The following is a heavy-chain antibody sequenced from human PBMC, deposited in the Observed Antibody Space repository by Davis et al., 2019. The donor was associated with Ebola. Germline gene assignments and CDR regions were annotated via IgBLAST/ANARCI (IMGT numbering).Heavy chain of an antibody. CDR2: VSHDENNK. D-gene: IGHD6-13*01. CDR3: ARADGFSSSWYLFDY. Sequence: GESLKISCEASGFTFSDYAMDWVRQAPGKGLEWVAAVSHDENNKYADSVKGRFTISRDNSKNTLYLQMNSLRTEDTAFYYCARADGFSSSWYLFDYWGQGALVTVSS. CDR1: GFTFSDYA. J-gene: IGHJ4*02. V-gene: IGHV3-30-3*01.